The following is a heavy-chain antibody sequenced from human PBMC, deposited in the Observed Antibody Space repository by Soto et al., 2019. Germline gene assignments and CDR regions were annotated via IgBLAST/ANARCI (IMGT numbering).Heavy chain of an antibody. V-gene: IGHV3-30*04. CDR2: ISYDGRVK. D-gene: IGHD1-26*01. CDR1: GFTFSDYP. CDR3: GRDFIVGAPDYFDY. J-gene: IGHJ4*02. Sequence: QVQLVESGGGVVQPGRSLSLSCAASGFTFSDYPMHWVRQAPGKGLEWVAVISYDGRVKYYVDSVKGRFTISRDDSKNTLYLQMSSLGVDDTAVYYCGRDFIVGAPDYFDYWGQGTLVTVSS.